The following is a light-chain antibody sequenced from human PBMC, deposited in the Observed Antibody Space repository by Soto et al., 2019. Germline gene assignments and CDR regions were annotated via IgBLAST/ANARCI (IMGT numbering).Light chain of an antibody. CDR3: QSYDSFVV. Sequence: QSVLTQPPSVSGAPGQRVTISCTGSSSNIGAGYDVHWYQQLPGTAPKRLIYGNSNRPSGVPDRFSGSKSGTSASLDIAGLQAEDEADYYCQSYDSFVVFGGGTKVTVL. CDR1: SSNIGAGYD. V-gene: IGLV1-40*01. CDR2: GNS. J-gene: IGLJ2*01.